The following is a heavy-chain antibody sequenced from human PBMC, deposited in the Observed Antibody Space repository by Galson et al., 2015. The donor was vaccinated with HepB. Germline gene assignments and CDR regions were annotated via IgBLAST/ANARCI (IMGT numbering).Heavy chain of an antibody. CDR2: ISYDGSNR. V-gene: IGHV3-30*04. D-gene: IGHD6-13*01. Sequence: SLRLSCAASGFTFSSYAMHWVRQAPGEGLEWVAVISYDGSNRYYADSVKGRFTISRDNSKSTLYLQMNSLRAEDTAVYYCARDYASSWYFNHYYGMDVWGQGTTVTVSS. J-gene: IGHJ6*02. CDR3: ARDYASSWYFNHYYGMDV. CDR1: GFTFSSYA.